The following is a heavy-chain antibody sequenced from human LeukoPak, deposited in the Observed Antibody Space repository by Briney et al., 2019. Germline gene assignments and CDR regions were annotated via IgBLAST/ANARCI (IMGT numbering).Heavy chain of an antibody. Sequence: GASVKVSCKASGYTFTSYGISWVRQAPGQGLEWMGWISAYSGKTNYAQKLQGRVTMTTDTSTSTAYMGLRSLRSDDTAVYYCARAVLGGAIIHHYYYYMDVWGKGTTVTVSS. J-gene: IGHJ6*03. D-gene: IGHD3-16*02. CDR3: ARAVLGGAIIHHYYYYMDV. CDR2: ISAYSGKT. V-gene: IGHV1-18*01. CDR1: GYTFTSYG.